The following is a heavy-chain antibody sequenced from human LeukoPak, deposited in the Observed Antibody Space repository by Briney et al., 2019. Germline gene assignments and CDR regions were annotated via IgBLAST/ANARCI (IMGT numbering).Heavy chain of an antibody. CDR1: GGSISSYY. J-gene: IGHJ3*02. V-gene: IGHV4-59*01. D-gene: IGHD2-15*01. Sequence: SETLSLTCTVSGGSISSYYWSWIRQPPGKGLEWIGYIYYSGSTNYNPSLKSRVTISVDTSKNQFSLKLSSVTAADTAVYYCARVHCSGGSCYGHVGAFDIWGQGTMVTVSS. CDR2: IYYSGST. CDR3: ARVHCSGGSCYGHVGAFDI.